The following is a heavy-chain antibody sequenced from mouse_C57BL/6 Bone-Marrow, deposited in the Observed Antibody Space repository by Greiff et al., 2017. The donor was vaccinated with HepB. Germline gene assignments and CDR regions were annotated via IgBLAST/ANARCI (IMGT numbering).Heavy chain of an antibody. J-gene: IGHJ2*01. CDR3: ASGTGTDFDY. D-gene: IGHD4-1*01. CDR2: INPGSGGT. Sequence: SGAELVRPGTSVKVSCKASGYAFTNYLIEWVKQRPGQGLEWIGVINPGSGGTNYNEKFKGKATLTADKSSSTAYMQLSSLTSEDSAVYFCASGTGTDFDYWGQGTTLTVSS. CDR1: GYAFTNYL. V-gene: IGHV1-54*01.